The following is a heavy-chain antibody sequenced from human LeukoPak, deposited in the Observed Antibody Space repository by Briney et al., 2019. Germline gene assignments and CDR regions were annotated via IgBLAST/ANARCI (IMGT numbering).Heavy chain of an antibody. CDR2: IYSSGST. V-gene: IGHV4-59*11. CDR3: ARGPANGVFDY. J-gene: IGHJ4*02. D-gene: IGHD3-10*01. CDR1: GASISNRY. Sequence: SETLSLTCTVSGASISNRYWSWIRQPPGRGLELIGYIYSSGSTNYNPSLNSRVTISVDTSNNKFSLNLSSMTAADTAVYYCARGPANGVFDYWGQGTLVTVSS.